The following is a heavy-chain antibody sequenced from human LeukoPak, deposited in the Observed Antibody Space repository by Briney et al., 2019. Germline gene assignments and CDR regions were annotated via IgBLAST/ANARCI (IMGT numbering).Heavy chain of an antibody. Sequence: SETLSLTCTVFGGSMNINNYYWNWIRQPPGKGLEWIGQINPSRNTNYNPSLKSRVTISVDTSKKQFSLKLSSVTAADTAVYYCARRYDFWSGYPPPLDYWGQGTLVTVSS. D-gene: IGHD3-3*01. CDR3: ARRYDFWSGYPPPLDY. V-gene: IGHV4-39*07. J-gene: IGHJ4*02. CDR2: INPSRNT. CDR1: GGSMNINNYY.